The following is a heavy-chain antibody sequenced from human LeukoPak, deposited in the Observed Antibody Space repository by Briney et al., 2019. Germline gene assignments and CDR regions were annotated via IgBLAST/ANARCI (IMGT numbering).Heavy chain of an antibody. Sequence: GGSLRLSCAASGFTFSSYGMHWVRQAPGKGLEWVAFIRYDGSNKYYADSVKGRFIISRDNSKNTLYLQMNSLRAEDTAVYYCAKDPRPLWLRFNFFDYWGQGTLVTVSS. D-gene: IGHD5-12*01. CDR2: IRYDGSNK. CDR3: AKDPRPLWLRFNFFDY. V-gene: IGHV3-30*02. J-gene: IGHJ4*02. CDR1: GFTFSSYG.